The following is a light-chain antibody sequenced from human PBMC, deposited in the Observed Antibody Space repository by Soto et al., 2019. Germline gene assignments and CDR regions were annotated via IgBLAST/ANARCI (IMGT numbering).Light chain of an antibody. J-gene: IGLJ1*01. Sequence: QSVLTQPPSVSGAPGQRVSISCTGSTSNIGAPYDVHWYQHLPGTAPKLLIYGDNNRPSGVPDRFSGSKSGTSASLAITRLQAVDEADYYCQSYDISLHNYVFGTGTKLTVL. CDR3: QSYDISLHNYV. V-gene: IGLV1-40*01. CDR2: GDN. CDR1: TSNIGAPYD.